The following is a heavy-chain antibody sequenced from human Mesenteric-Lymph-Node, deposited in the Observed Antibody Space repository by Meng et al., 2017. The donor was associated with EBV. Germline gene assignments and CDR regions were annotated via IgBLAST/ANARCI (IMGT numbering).Heavy chain of an antibody. D-gene: IGHD6-19*01. Sequence: QVQPGQSGAEVKKPGASVKVSCKASGYTFTGYDMHWVRQAPGQGLEWMGRINPNSGGTNYAQKFQGRVTMTRDTSISTAYMELSRLRSDDTAVYYCAVAVAGTGGYYFDYWGQGTLVTVSS. CDR1: GYTFTGYD. J-gene: IGHJ4*02. V-gene: IGHV1-2*06. CDR2: INPNSGGT. CDR3: AVAVAGTGGYYFDY.